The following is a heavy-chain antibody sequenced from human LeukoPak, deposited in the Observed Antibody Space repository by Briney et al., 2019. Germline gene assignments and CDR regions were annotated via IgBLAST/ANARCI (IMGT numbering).Heavy chain of an antibody. CDR1: GFTVSSNY. V-gene: IGHV3-23*01. Sequence: GGSLRLSCAASGFTVSSNYMSWVRQAPGKGLEWVSSLFGSGTGTHYADSVKGRFTISRDNSKNTLYLQMNSLRAEDTAIYYCAKDLISPRSVGSSEKVDYWGQGTLVIVSS. CDR3: AKDLISPRSVGSSEKVDY. D-gene: IGHD3-10*01. CDR2: LFGSGTGT. J-gene: IGHJ4*02.